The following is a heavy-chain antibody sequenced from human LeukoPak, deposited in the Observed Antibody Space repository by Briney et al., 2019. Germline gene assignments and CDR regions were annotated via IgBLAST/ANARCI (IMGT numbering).Heavy chain of an antibody. CDR3: ARGDGLIDY. D-gene: IGHD5-24*01. Sequence: PSETLSLTCTVSGGSISSYYWSWIRQPPGKGLEWIGYIYYSGSTNYNPSLKSRVTISVDTSKNQFSLKLSSVTAADTAVYYCARGDGLIDYWGQGTLVTVSS. CDR1: GGSISSYY. V-gene: IGHV4-59*08. J-gene: IGHJ4*02. CDR2: IYYSGST.